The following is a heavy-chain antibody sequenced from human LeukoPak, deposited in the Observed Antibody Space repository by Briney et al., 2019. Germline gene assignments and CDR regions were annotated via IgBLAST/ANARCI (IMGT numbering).Heavy chain of an antibody. J-gene: IGHJ4*02. CDR3: AKESGYDVDLEY. CDR1: GFTFSTYW. D-gene: IGHD5-12*01. CDR2: INTDGSTT. Sequence: TGGSLRLSCAGSGFTFSTYWMHWVRQAPRGGLVWVSGINTDGSTTSYADSVKGRFTISRDNAKNTVYLQMSSLRAEDTAVYYCAKESGYDVDLEYWGQGALVTVSS. V-gene: IGHV3-74*01.